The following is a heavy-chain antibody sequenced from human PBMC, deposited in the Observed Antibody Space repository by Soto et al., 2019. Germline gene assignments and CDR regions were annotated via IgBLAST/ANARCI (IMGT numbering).Heavy chain of an antibody. CDR2: ISAHNGNT. D-gene: IGHD1-1*01. J-gene: IGHJ4*02. CDR1: GYTFTSYG. CDR3: ARGRYGDY. V-gene: IGHV1-18*01. Sequence: QVHLVQSGAEVRKPGASVKVSCKGSGYTFTSYGITWVRQAPGQGLEWMGWISAHNGNTNYAQKLQGRVTVTRDTSTSTTYMELRSLRSDDTAVYYCARGRYGDYWGQGALVTVSS.